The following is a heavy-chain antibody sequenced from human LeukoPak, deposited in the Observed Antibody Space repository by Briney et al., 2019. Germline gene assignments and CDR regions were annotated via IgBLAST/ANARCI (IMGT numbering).Heavy chain of an antibody. V-gene: IGHV1-8*01. CDR3: ARESYSSGWDYYYYMDV. Sequence: GASVKVSCKASGYTFTSYDINWVRQATGQGLEWMGWMNPNSGNTGYAQKFQGRVTMTRNTSISTAYMELTSLRSEATAVYYCARESYSSGWDYYYYMDVWGKGTTVTVSS. J-gene: IGHJ6*03. CDR1: GYTFTSYD. D-gene: IGHD6-19*01. CDR2: MNPNSGNT.